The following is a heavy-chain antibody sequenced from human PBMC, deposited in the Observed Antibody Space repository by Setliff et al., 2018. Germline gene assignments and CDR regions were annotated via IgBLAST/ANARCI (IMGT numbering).Heavy chain of an antibody. Sequence: ASETLSLTCTVSGASITNINYYWVWIRQPPGKGLEWIGAIFYDGNSYYNPSLKGRVTMSVDTSKNVFSLKLRSVTAADTSVYYCARQMSPPGMARARGFNWFDPWGQGTLVTVSS. J-gene: IGHJ5*02. CDR3: ARQMSPPGMARARGFNWFDP. CDR2: IFYDGNS. V-gene: IGHV4-39*01. D-gene: IGHD3-10*01. CDR1: GASITNINYY.